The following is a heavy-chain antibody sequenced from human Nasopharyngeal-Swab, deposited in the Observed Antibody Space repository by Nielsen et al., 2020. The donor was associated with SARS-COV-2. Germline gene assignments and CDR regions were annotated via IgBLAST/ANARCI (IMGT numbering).Heavy chain of an antibody. D-gene: IGHD6-13*01. Sequence: GGSLRLSCAASGFTFSSYWMSWVRQAPGKGLEWVSAISGSGGSTYYADSVKGRFTISRDNSKNTLYLQMNSLRAEDTAVYYCAKWTFGAAAGTWDYWGQGTLVTVSS. J-gene: IGHJ4*02. CDR3: AKWTFGAAAGTWDY. CDR1: GFTFSSYW. V-gene: IGHV3-23*01. CDR2: ISGSGGST.